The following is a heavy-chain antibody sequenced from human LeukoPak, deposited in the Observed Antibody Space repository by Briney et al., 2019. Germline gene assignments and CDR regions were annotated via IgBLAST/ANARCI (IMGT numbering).Heavy chain of an antibody. J-gene: IGHJ6*02. V-gene: IGHV3-66*02. D-gene: IGHD3-22*01. CDR1: GFTVSSNY. CDR3: ARDTRIYYDSSGYYYGGVYYYYGMDV. CDR2: IYSGGST. Sequence: GGSLRLSCAASGFTVSSNYMSWVRQAPGKGLEWVSVIYSGGSTYYADSVKGRFTISRDNSKNTLYLQMNSLRAEDTAVYYCARDTRIYYDSSGYYYGGVYYYYGMDVWGQGTTVTVSS.